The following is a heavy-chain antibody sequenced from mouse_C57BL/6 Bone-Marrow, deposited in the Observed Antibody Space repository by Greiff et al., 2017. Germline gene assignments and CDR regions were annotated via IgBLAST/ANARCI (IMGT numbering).Heavy chain of an antibody. CDR2: ISYSGST. Sequence: EVQLQQSGPGMVKPSQSLSLTCTVTGYSITSGYDWHWIRHFPGNKLEWMGYISYSGSTNYNPSLKSRISITHDTSKNHFFLKLNSVTTEDTATYYCARGGYDEGGFDYWGQGTTLTVSS. J-gene: IGHJ2*01. CDR3: ARGGYDEGGFDY. D-gene: IGHD2-2*01. V-gene: IGHV3-1*01. CDR1: GYSITSGYD.